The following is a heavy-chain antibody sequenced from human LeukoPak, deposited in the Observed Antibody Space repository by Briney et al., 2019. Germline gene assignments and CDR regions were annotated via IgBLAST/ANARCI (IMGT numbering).Heavy chain of an antibody. CDR2: INHSGST. J-gene: IGHJ4*02. CDR3: ARHLRAPLISGYSSGWPKKGFDY. D-gene: IGHD6-19*01. Sequence: SETLSLTCAVYGGSFSGYYWSWIRQPPGKGLEWIGEINHSGSTNYNPSLKSRVTISVDTSKNQFTLKLSSVTAADTAVYYCARHLRAPLISGYSSGWPKKGFDYWGQGTLVTVSS. V-gene: IGHV4-34*01. CDR1: GGSFSGYY.